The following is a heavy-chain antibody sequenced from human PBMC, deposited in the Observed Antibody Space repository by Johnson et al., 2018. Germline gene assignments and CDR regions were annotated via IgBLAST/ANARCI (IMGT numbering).Heavy chain of an antibody. CDR1: GFIFSGHG. Sequence: QVQLVQSGGGVVQPGRSLRLSCAASGFIFSGHGMHWVRQGPGGGLDWVAVISHNGREEVSAGSVKGRFPISRDNSKNTLFLQLNTLRPEDTAVYYCVRGMSGTWLFDGFDIWGQGTMVTVSA. J-gene: IGHJ3*02. CDR2: ISHNGREE. V-gene: IGHV3-30*03. D-gene: IGHD6-25*01. CDR3: VRGMSGTWLFDGFDI.